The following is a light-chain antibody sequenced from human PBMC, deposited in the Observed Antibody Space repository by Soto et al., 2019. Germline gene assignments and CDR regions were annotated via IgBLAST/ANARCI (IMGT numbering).Light chain of an antibody. CDR3: QQSYSTPYT. J-gene: IGKJ2*01. CDR1: QSITNY. Sequence: DIQMTQSPSSLSASVGDRVTITCRASQSITNYLNWYQQKPGKAPKLLMYAISTLQSGVPSRFGGSGSGIQFTLTISSLQPDDFATYYCQQSYSTPYTFGQGTKVDIK. V-gene: IGKV1-39*01. CDR2: AIS.